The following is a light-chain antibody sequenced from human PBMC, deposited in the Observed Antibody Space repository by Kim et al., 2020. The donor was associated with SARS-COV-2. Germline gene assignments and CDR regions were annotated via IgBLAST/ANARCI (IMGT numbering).Light chain of an antibody. Sequence: SYELTQPPSVSVSPGQTASFTCSGDKLGDKYACWYRQKPGQSPALLIYQDSQRPSGIPGRFSGSSSGNTATLTISGTQTMDEADYYCQAWDSNTVVFGGGTQLTVL. J-gene: IGLJ2*01. V-gene: IGLV3-1*01. CDR3: QAWDSNTVV. CDR2: QDS. CDR1: KLGDKY.